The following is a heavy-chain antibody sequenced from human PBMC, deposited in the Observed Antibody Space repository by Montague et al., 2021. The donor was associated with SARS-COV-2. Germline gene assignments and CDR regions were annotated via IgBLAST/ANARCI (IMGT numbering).Heavy chain of an antibody. V-gene: IGHV4-59*02. CDR1: GASVSSSD. J-gene: IGHJ3*02. Sequence: SETLSLTCTVSGASVSSSDWGWIRQSPGKGLEWIGYFYSVGGTDYNPSLKSRVTISRDTSKNQLSLKVRSVTAADTAIYYCARETMTADAFDIWGQGTMVTVSS. D-gene: IGHD1-14*01. CDR2: FYSVGGT. CDR3: ARETMTADAFDI.